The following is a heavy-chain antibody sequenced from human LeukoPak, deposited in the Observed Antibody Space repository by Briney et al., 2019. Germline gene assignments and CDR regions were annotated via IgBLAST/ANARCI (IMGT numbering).Heavy chain of an antibody. CDR3: ARGLAASGRASVDY. J-gene: IGHJ4*02. CDR1: GYTFTSNY. D-gene: IGHD6-13*01. Sequence: ASVKVSSKASGYTFTSNYIHWVRQAPGQGLEWMGLINPNGGDARYAQNFQDRFIMTRDTSTSTLYMELSSLRSEDTAVYYCARGLAASGRASVDYWGQGTLVTVSS. V-gene: IGHV1-46*01. CDR2: INPNGGDA.